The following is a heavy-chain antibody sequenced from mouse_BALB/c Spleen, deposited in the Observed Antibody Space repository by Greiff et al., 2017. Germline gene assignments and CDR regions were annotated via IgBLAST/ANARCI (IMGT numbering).Heavy chain of an antibody. CDR3: ARTVVEYFDV. CDR2: INPSNGRT. CDR1: GYTFTSYW. D-gene: IGHD1-1*01. Sequence: QVQLQQPGAELVKPGASVKLSCKASGYTFTSYWMHWVKQRPGQGLEWIGEINPSNGRTNYNEKFKSKATLTVDESSSTAYMQLSSLTSEDSAVYYCARTVVEYFDVWGAGTTVTVSS. J-gene: IGHJ1*01. V-gene: IGHV1S81*02.